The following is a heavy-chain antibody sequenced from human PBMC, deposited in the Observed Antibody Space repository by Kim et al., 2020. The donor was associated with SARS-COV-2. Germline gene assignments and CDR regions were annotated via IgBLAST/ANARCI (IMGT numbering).Heavy chain of an antibody. Sequence: GSLRLSCAASGFTFSSYSMNWVRQAPGKGLEWVSSISSSSSYIYYADSVKGRFTISRDNAKNSLYLQMNSLRAEDTAVYYCARDRRHYERSGIGAWGQGTLGTVSS. CDR2: ISSSSSYI. J-gene: IGHJ5*02. V-gene: IGHV3-21*01. D-gene: IGHD3-22*01. CDR3: ARDRRHYERSGIGA. CDR1: GFTFSSYS.